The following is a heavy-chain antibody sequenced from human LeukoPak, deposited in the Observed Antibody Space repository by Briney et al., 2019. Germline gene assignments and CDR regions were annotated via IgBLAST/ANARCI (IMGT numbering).Heavy chain of an antibody. CDR3: ARVIYCSGGSCYDGAWFDP. D-gene: IGHD2-15*01. CDR2: IHHGGGT. Sequence: SETLSLTCGVSGYSLSSGYYWGWIRQPPGKGLEWVGSIHHGGGTYYNPSLKSRVTISVDTSKNQFSLKLSSLTAADTAVYYCARVIYCSGGSCYDGAWFDPWGQGTLVTVSS. CDR1: GYSLSSGYY. V-gene: IGHV4-38-2*01. J-gene: IGHJ5*02.